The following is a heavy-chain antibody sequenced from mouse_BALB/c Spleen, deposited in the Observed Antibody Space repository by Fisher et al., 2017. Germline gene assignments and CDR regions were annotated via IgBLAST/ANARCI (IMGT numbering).Heavy chain of an antibody. V-gene: IGHV5-6-5*01. J-gene: IGHJ4*01. CDR3: ARLLLRRNAMDY. D-gene: IGHD1-1*01. Sequence: RFTISRDNARNILYLQMSSLRSEDTALYYCARLLLRRNAMDYWGQGTSVTVSS.